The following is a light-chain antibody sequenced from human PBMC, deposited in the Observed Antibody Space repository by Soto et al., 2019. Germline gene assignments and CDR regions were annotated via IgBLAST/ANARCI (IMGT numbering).Light chain of an antibody. CDR2: GNS. CDR1: SSNIGAGYD. Sequence: QLVLTQPPSVSGAPGQRVTISCTGSSSNIGAGYDVHWYQQLPGTAPKLLIYGNSNRPSGVPDRFSGSKSGTSASLAITGLQAEDEADYYCQSYDSSLSGLCVVFGGGTQLTVL. V-gene: IGLV1-40*01. J-gene: IGLJ2*01. CDR3: QSYDSSLSGLCVV.